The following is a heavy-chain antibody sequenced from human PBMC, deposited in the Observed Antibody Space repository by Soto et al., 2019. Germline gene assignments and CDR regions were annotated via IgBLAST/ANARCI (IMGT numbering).Heavy chain of an antibody. J-gene: IGHJ5*02. V-gene: IGHV3-9*01. Sequence: GGSLRLSCAASGFTFDDYAMHWVRQAPGKGLEWVSGISWNSGSIGYADSVKGRFTISRDNAKNSLYLQMNSLRAEDTALYYCAKGGVVVAATLYNWFDPWGQGTLVTVSS. CDR1: GFTFDDYA. D-gene: IGHD2-15*01. CDR3: AKGGVVVAATLYNWFDP. CDR2: ISWNSGSI.